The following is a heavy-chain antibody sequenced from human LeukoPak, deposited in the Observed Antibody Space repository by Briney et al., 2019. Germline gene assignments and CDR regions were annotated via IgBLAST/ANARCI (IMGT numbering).Heavy chain of an antibody. CDR3: ARERGEYLRDGVFDY. CDR1: GGSISGSMYY. J-gene: IGHJ4*02. CDR2: ILYSGST. D-gene: IGHD3-16*01. Sequence: PSETLSLTCTVSGGSISGSMYYWGWIRQPPGRGLEWIGNILYSGSTYYNPSLKSRVTISVDTSKNQFSLRLSSVTAADTAAYFCARERGEYLRDGVFDYWGQGALVTVSS. V-gene: IGHV4-39*07.